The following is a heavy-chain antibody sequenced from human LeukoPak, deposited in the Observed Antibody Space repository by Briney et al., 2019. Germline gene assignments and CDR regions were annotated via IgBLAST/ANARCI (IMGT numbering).Heavy chain of an antibody. V-gene: IGHV3-48*02. Sequence: QPGGSLRLSCAGSGFTFSSYYMIWVRQAPGKGLEWVSYISRSSSTIYYADSVKGRFTISRDNAKNSLYLQMNSLRDEDTAVYYCAREIFNGFDIWGQGTMVTVSS. J-gene: IGHJ3*02. CDR3: AREIFNGFDI. CDR2: ISRSSSTI. CDR1: GFTFSSYY.